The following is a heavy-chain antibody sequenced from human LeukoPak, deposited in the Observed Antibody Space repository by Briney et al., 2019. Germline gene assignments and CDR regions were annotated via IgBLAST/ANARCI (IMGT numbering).Heavy chain of an antibody. V-gene: IGHV1-69*13. J-gene: IGHJ4*02. Sequence: SVKVSCKASGGTFSSYAISWVRQAPGQGLEWMGGIIPIFGTANYAQKFQGRVTITADESTSTAYMELRSLRSDDTAVYYCARDSSGWIYYFDYWGQGTLVTVSS. D-gene: IGHD6-19*01. CDR2: IIPIFGTA. CDR3: ARDSSGWIYYFDY. CDR1: GGTFSSYA.